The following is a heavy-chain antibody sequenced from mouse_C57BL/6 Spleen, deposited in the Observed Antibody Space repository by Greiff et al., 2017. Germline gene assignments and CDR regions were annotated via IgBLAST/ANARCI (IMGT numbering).Heavy chain of an antibody. CDR1: GYTFTSYW. V-gene: IGHV1-64*01. Sequence: QVQLKQPGAELVKPGASVKLSCKASGYTFTSYWMHWVKQRPGQGLEWIGMIHPNSGSTNYNEKFKSKATLTVDKSSSTAYMQLISLTSEDSAVYSCARWGAQAYFDYWGQGTTLTVSS. D-gene: IGHD3-2*02. J-gene: IGHJ2*01. CDR3: ARWGAQAYFDY. CDR2: IHPNSGST.